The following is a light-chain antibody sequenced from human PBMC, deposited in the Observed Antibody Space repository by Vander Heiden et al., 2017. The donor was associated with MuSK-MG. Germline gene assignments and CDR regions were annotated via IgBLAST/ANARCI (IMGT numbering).Light chain of an antibody. CDR2: GNT. J-gene: IGLJ2*01. Sequence: QSVLTQPPSVSGDPGQRVTISCTGSSSDIGAGYDVRWYQQLPGTAPKLLIYGNTNRPSGVPDRFSGSQSGTSASLAITGLQAEDEAAYYCQSYDSSHVVFGEGTKLTVL. CDR3: QSYDSSHVV. CDR1: SSDIGAGYD. V-gene: IGLV1-40*01.